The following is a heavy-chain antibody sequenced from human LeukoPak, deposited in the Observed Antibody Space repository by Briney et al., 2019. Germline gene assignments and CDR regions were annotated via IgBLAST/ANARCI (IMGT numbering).Heavy chain of an antibody. CDR3: GTYAPGDY. CDR1: GGSIRSSSYY. D-gene: IGHD1-1*01. CDR2: IYYSGST. J-gene: IGHJ4*02. Sequence: PSETLSLTCTVSGGSIRSSSYYWGWIRQPPGKGLEWIGSIYYSGSTYYNPSLRSRVTISVDTSKNQFSLKLNSVTAADTAVYYCGTYAPGDYWGQGTLVTVSS. V-gene: IGHV4-39*01.